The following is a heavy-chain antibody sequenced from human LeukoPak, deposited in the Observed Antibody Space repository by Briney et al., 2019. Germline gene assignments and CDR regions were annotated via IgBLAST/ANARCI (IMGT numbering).Heavy chain of an antibody. CDR2: IWYDGSDT. CDR1: GFTFSSYG. J-gene: IGHJ4*02. CDR3: AKDGASGSAPYYFDY. D-gene: IGHD1-26*01. Sequence: QPGRSLRLSCVASGFTFSSYGMHWVRQAPGKGLEWLAVIWYDGSDTYYADSVEGRFTISRDNSKYTVYLQMNSLRAEDTAVYYCAKDGASGSAPYYFDYWGQGTLVTVSS. V-gene: IGHV3-33*06.